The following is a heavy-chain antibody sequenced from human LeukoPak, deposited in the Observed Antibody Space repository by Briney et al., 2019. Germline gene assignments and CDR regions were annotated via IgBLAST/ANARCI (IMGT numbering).Heavy chain of an antibody. CDR2: ISSSSSYI. D-gene: IGHD3-16*01. CDR1: GFTFRSYS. Sequence: PGGSLRLSCAASGFTFRSYSMNWVRQAPGKGLEWVSSISSSSSYIYYADSVKGRFTISRDNSKNTLYLQMNSLRAEDTAVYYCARSYDYVWGRSPGYFDYWGQGTLVTVSS. J-gene: IGHJ4*02. V-gene: IGHV3-21*01. CDR3: ARSYDYVWGRSPGYFDY.